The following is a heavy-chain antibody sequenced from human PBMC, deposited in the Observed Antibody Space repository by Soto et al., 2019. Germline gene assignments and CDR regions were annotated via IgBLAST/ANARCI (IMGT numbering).Heavy chain of an antibody. CDR1: GGSLTSGIYS. Sequence: SETLSLTCAVSGGSLTSGIYSWNWIRQPPGKGLEWIGYICPSGTTYYNPSLKSRVSISIDVSKNQFSLNLRSLTAADTAVYYCARGREFDSWGQGTLVTGSS. CDR3: ARGREFDS. CDR2: ICPSGTT. V-gene: IGHV4-30-2*01. J-gene: IGHJ4*02.